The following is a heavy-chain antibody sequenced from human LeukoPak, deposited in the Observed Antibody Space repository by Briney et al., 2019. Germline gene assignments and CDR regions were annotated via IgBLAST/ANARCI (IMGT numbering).Heavy chain of an antibody. CDR3: AKSIAAAGTSVDY. Sequence: GGSLRLSCAASGFTFSSYWMNWARQAPGKGLEWVSVISGSGGSTYYADSVKGRFTISRDNSKNTLYLQMNSLRAEDTAVYYCAKSIAAAGTSVDYWGQGTLVTVSS. CDR2: ISGSGGST. J-gene: IGHJ4*02. D-gene: IGHD6-13*01. CDR1: GFTFSSYW. V-gene: IGHV3-23*01.